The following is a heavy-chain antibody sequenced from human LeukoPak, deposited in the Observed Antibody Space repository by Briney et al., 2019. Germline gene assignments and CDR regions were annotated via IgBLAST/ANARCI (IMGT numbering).Heavy chain of an antibody. Sequence: AGGSLRLSCAASGFTFSSYSMNWVRQAPGKGLEWVSSISSSSSYIYYADSVKGRFTISRDNAKNSLYLQMNSLRAEDTAVYYCASPYCSSTSCYGTARRGYYYGMDVWGQGTTVTVSS. D-gene: IGHD2-2*01. V-gene: IGHV3-21*01. CDR3: ASPYCSSTSCYGTARRGYYYGMDV. J-gene: IGHJ6*02. CDR1: GFTFSSYS. CDR2: ISSSSSYI.